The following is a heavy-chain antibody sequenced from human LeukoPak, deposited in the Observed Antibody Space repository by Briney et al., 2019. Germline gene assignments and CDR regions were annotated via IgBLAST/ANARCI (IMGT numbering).Heavy chain of an antibody. CDR1: GGSISSRSYY. J-gene: IGHJ6*02. CDR3: ARHSGALFGPKDV. D-gene: IGHD3-3*01. CDR2: VHSSAYT. Sequence: SETLSLTCTVSGGSISSRSYYWGWVRQPPGKGLEWIGVVHSSAYTYYNPSLKSRVTISVDTSKGHFSLILTSVTAADTALYYCARHSGALFGPKDVWGQGTTVTVSS. V-gene: IGHV4-39*01.